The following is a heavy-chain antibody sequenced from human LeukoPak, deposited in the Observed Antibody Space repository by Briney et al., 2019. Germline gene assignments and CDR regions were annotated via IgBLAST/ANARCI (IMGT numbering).Heavy chain of an antibody. J-gene: IGHJ4*02. CDR1: GGTFSSYA. V-gene: IGHV1-69*13. Sequence: SVKVSCKASGGTFSSYAISWVRQAPGQGLEWMGGIIPIFGTANYAQKFQGRVTITADESTSTAYMELRSLRSDDTAVYYCARVRNNNYYDSSGYFDYWGQGTLVTVSS. CDR3: ARVRNNNYYDSSGYFDY. CDR2: IIPIFGTA. D-gene: IGHD3-22*01.